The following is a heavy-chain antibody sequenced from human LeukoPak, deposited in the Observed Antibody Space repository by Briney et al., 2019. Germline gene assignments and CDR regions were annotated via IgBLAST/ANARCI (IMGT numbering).Heavy chain of an antibody. CDR3: ARGYYYSENYYLSFFDY. Sequence: GGTLRLSCAASGFTFNKYWLTWVRQAPGKGLEWVANINQDGSTIYYLSPVERRFTITGANAKNLLHLQMNILTADATEKYYCARGYYYSENYYLSFFDYWGQGTLVTVSS. V-gene: IGHV3-7*01. D-gene: IGHD3-10*01. CDR1: GFTFNKYW. J-gene: IGHJ4*02. CDR2: INQDGSTI.